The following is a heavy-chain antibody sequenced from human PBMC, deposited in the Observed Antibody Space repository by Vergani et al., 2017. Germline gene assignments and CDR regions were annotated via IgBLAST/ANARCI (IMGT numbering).Heavy chain of an antibody. V-gene: IGHV4-34*01. CDR3: ARVGLVGGYDFPSMNNWFDP. D-gene: IGHD5-12*01. Sequence: QVQLQQWGAGLLKPSETLSLTCAVYGGSFSGYYWSWIRQPPGKGLEWIGEINHSGSTNYNPSLKSPVTISVDTSKNQFSLKLSSVTAADTAVYYCARVGLVGGYDFPSMNNWFDPWGQGTLVTVSS. J-gene: IGHJ5*02. CDR2: INHSGST. CDR1: GGSFSGYY.